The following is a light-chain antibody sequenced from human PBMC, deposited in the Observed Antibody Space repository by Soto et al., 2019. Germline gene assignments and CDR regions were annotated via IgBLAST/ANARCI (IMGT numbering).Light chain of an antibody. CDR3: QQNGRSPPWT. CDR1: QSVSSSY. V-gene: IGKV3-20*01. Sequence: EIVMTQSPVTLSVSPGERATLSCRASQSVSSSYLVWYQQKPGQAPRLLIYGASIRATGIPDRFSGSGSGTDFTLTISRLEPEDFAVYYCQQNGRSPPWTFGQGTKVDIK. CDR2: GAS. J-gene: IGKJ1*01.